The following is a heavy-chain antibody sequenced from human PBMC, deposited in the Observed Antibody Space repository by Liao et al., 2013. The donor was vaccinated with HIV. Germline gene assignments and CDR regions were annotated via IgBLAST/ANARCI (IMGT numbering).Heavy chain of an antibody. D-gene: IGHD2-2*02. CDR2: ISHSGFS. J-gene: IGHJ6*03. CDR1: GYSISSDY. V-gene: IGHV4-59*01. CDR3: GRLGQPSGDVYTGGFYYMDV. Sequence: QVQLQESGPGLVKPSETLSLTCSVSGYSISSDYWGWIRQPPGKGLEWIGHISHSGFSNNNPSLKSRVTISIDQSNNEFSLDLSSVTAADTAIYYCGRLGQPSGDVYTGGFYYMDVWGKGTTVTVSS.